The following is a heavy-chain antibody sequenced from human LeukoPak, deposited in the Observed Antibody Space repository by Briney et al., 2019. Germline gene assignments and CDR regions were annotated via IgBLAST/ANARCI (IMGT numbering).Heavy chain of an antibody. J-gene: IGHJ4*02. Sequence: NSSETLSLTCTVSGGSISSYYWSWIRQPPGKGLEWIGYIYYSGGTNYNPSLKSRVTISVDTSKNQFSLKLTSLTAADTAVYYCARLVGAHFDYWGQGTLVTVSS. CDR1: GGSISSYY. CDR2: IYYSGGT. CDR3: ARLVGAHFDY. D-gene: IGHD1-26*01. V-gene: IGHV4-59*01.